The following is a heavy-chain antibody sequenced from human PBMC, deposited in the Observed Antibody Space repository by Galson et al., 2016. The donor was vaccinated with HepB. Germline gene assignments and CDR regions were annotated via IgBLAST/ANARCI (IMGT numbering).Heavy chain of an antibody. Sequence: TLSLTCTVSGGSISSDNYYWSWIRQPAGKGLEWIGRLYASGSTNYNPSLKTRVTISVDTSKNQFSLKLSSVTAADTAVYYCAGRFLEWLRPKSPVFDIWGPETKVTVSS. V-gene: IGHV4-61*02. CDR2: LYASGST. CDR1: GGSISSDNYY. D-gene: IGHD3-3*01. J-gene: IGHJ3*02. CDR3: AGRFLEWLRPKSPVFDI.